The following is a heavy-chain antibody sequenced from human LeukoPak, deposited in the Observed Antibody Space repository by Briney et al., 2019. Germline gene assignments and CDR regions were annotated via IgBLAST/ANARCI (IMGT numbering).Heavy chain of an antibody. CDR1: GFTFSDYY. Sequence: PGGSLRLSCAASGFTFSDYYMSWIRQAPGKGLEWVSYISSSSSYTNHADSVKGRFTISRDNAKNSLYLQMNSLRAEDTAVYYCARVPRPVAAPDDYWGQGTLVTVSS. J-gene: IGHJ4*02. CDR3: ARVPRPVAAPDDY. D-gene: IGHD6-19*01. V-gene: IGHV3-11*05. CDR2: ISSSSSYT.